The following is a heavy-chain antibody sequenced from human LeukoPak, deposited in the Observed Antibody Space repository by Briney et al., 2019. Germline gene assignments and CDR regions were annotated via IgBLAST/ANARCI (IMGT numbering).Heavy chain of an antibody. Sequence: GGSLRLSCAASGFTFSSYGMHWVRQAPGKGLEWVAVISYDGSNKYYADSVKGRFTISRDNSKNTLYLQMNSLRAEDTAVYYCAKAEYGDYAHFDYWGQGTLVTVSS. CDR2: ISYDGSNK. J-gene: IGHJ4*02. CDR3: AKAEYGDYAHFDY. CDR1: GFTFSSYG. D-gene: IGHD4-17*01. V-gene: IGHV3-30*18.